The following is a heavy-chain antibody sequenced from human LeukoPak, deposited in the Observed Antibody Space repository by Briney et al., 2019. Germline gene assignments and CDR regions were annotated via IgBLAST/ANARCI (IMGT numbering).Heavy chain of an antibody. CDR2: INSNSGAT. CDR3: ARGRDRGASTPFDY. V-gene: IGHV1-2*02. J-gene: IGHJ4*02. Sequence: ASVKVSCKASGYTFIDYYMHWVRQAPGQGPEWMGWINSNSGATNYAQKFQGRVTMTRDTSISTVYMELSRLRSDDTAVYYCARGRDRGASTPFDYWGQGTLVTVSS. CDR1: GYTFIDYY. D-gene: IGHD1-26*01.